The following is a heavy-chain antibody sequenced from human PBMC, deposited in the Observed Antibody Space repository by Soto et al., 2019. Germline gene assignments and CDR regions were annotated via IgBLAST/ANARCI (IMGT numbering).Heavy chain of an antibody. D-gene: IGHD2-8*01. Sequence: PGGSLRLSCAASGFTFSSYGMHWVRQAPGKGLEWVAVISYDGSNKYYADSVKGRFTISRDNSKNTLYLQMNSLRAEDTAVYYCAKLYCTNGVCLSYYYYYYMDVWGKGTTVTVSS. J-gene: IGHJ6*03. CDR1: GFTFSSYG. CDR2: ISYDGSNK. CDR3: AKLYCTNGVCLSYYYYYYMDV. V-gene: IGHV3-30*18.